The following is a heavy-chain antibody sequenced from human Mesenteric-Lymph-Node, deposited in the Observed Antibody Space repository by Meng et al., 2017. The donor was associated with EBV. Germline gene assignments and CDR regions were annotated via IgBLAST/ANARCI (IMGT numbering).Heavy chain of an antibody. CDR3: AKSLDSGGYYFDL. CDR1: GVSVRTDSW. V-gene: IGHV4-4*02. J-gene: IGHJ4*02. D-gene: IGHD2-15*01. CDR2: IYNSGIT. Sequence: GQREEWGPGRVKPWGTLSLTCGLSGVSVRTDSWWNWVRQSPGGGLEWIGQIYNSGITNYNPSLKSRVTISLDTSKNQFSLKLTSLTAADTAIYYCAKSLDSGGYYFDLWGQGSLVTVSS.